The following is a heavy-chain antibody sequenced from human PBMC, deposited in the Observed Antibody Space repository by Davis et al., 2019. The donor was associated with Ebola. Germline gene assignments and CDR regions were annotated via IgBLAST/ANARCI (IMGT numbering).Heavy chain of an antibody. V-gene: IGHV1-8*01. CDR2: MNPNSGNT. Sequence: ASVKVSCKASGYTFTSYDINWVRQATGQGLEWMGWMNPNSGNTGYAQKFQGRVTMTRNTSISTAYMELSSLRSEDTAVYYCARVSGGNGDVGYNDYYYYGMDVWGQGTTVTVSS. CDR1: GYTFTSYD. CDR3: ARVSGGNGDVGYNDYYYYGMDV. D-gene: IGHD5-24*01. J-gene: IGHJ6*02.